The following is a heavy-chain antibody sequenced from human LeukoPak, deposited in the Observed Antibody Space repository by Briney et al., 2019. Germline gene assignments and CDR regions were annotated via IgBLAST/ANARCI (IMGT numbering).Heavy chain of an antibody. Sequence: GGSLRLSCEASGFSFCKYAMTWVRQAPGKGLEWVSGMSSSGVSPDYADSVRGRFTISRYNSKDTLILHMDSLRVEDTAIYYCAKVSFDGGVIPYFDSWGQGTVVTVSS. CDR2: MSSSGVSP. V-gene: IGHV3-23*01. J-gene: IGHJ4*02. CDR3: AKVSFDGGVIPYFDS. CDR1: GFSFCKYA. D-gene: IGHD3-10*01.